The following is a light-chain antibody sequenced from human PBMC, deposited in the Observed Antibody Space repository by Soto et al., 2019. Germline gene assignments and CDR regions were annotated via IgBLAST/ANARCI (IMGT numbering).Light chain of an antibody. CDR1: SSDVGGYNY. CDR3: SSYSSSSPLCV. CDR2: EVS. J-gene: IGLJ1*01. Sequence: QSVLTQPASVSGSPGQSITISCTGTSSDVGGYNYVSWYQQYPGKAPKLMIYEVSNRPSGVSNRFSGSKSGNRASLTIAGLQAEDEADYYCSSYSSSSPLCVFGTGTKLTVL. V-gene: IGLV2-14*01.